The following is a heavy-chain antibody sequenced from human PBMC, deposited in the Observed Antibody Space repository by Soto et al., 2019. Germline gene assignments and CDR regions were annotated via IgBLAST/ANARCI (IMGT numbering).Heavy chain of an antibody. CDR1: GGSISSGGYS. CDR2: IYHSGST. Sequence: SETLSLTCAVSGGSISSGGYSWSWIRQPPGKGLEWIGYIYHSGSTYYNPSLKSRVTISVDRSKNQFSLKLSSVSAADTAVYYGARGNVVAIDYWGQGTLVTVSS. CDR3: ARGNVVAIDY. V-gene: IGHV4-30-2*01. J-gene: IGHJ4*02. D-gene: IGHD2-21*01.